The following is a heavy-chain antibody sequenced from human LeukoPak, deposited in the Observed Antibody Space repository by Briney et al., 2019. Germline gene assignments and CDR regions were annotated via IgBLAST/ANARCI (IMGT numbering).Heavy chain of an antibody. CDR1: GYTFTSYA. CDR2: INAGNGNT. Sequence: ASVKVSCKASGYTFTSYAMHWVRQAPGQRLEWMGWINAGNGNTKYSQKFQGRVTITRDASASTAYMELSSLRSEDTAVYYCARSPYYYDSSGLDYWGQGTLVTVSS. J-gene: IGHJ4*02. V-gene: IGHV1-3*01. CDR3: ARSPYYYDSSGLDY. D-gene: IGHD3-22*01.